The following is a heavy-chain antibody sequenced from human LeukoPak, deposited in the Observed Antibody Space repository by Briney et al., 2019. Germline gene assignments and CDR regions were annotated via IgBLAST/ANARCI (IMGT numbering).Heavy chain of an antibody. D-gene: IGHD3-3*01. Sequence: GGSLRLSCAASGFTFSGHEMTWVRQAPGTGLEWVSYIGRSGITIYYAGSVKGRFTISRDNAKNSLYLQMNSLRAEDTAVYYCVKIANYDFWSGYFDYWGQGTVVTVSS. V-gene: IGHV3-48*03. CDR3: VKIANYDFWSGYFDY. CDR2: IGRSGITI. J-gene: IGHJ4*02. CDR1: GFTFSGHE.